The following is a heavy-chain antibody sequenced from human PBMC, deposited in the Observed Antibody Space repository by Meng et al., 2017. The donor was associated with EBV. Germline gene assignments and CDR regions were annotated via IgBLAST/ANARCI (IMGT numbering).Heavy chain of an antibody. V-gene: IGHV1-3*01. CDR3: ARLAPLVGSGSSKGLDY. CDR1: GYTFTSYA. J-gene: IGHJ4*02. CDR2: INAGNGNT. D-gene: IGHD3-10*01. Sequence: HVQLVQSGAEVKKPGASVKVSCTASGYTFTSYAMHWVRQAPGQRLEWMGWINAGNGNTKYSQKFQGRVTITRDTSASTAYMELSSLRSEDTAVYYCARLAPLVGSGSSKGLDYWGQGTLVTVSS.